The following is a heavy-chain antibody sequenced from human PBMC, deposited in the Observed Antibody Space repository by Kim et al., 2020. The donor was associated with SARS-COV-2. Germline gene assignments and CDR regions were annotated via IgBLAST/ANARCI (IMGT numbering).Heavy chain of an antibody. J-gene: IGHJ4*02. D-gene: IGHD3-9*01. Sequence: APVKGRFTISRDDSKNTRYLQMNSLKTEDTAVYYCTTEIDDILTGYYDYWGQGTLVTVSS. CDR3: TTEIDDILTGYYDY. V-gene: IGHV3-15*01.